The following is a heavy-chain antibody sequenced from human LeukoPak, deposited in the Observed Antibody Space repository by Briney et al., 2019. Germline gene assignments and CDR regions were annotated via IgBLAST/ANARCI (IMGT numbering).Heavy chain of an antibody. V-gene: IGHV1-69*13. J-gene: IGHJ6*02. D-gene: IGHD6-13*01. Sequence: SVKVSCKASGGTFSTYAISWVRQAPGQGLEWMGGIIPIFGTANYAQKFQGRVTITADESTSTAHMELSSLRSEDTAVYYCGRSSSYYYYGMDVWGQGTTVTVSS. CDR1: GGTFSTYA. CDR3: GRSSSYYYYGMDV. CDR2: IIPIFGTA.